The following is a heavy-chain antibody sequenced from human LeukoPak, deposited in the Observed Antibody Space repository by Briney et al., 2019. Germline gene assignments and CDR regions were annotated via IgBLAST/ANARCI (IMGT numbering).Heavy chain of an antibody. D-gene: IGHD5-12*01. V-gene: IGHV3-7*01. Sequence: GGSLRLSCAASGFTFSNYCMTWVRQAPGKGLEWVAHINQDGSEEHYMDSVKARFTISRDNAKNSLSLQVNSLRAEDTAVYYCVRDGGVSGYDLLDYWGQGTLVTVSS. CDR2: INQDGSEE. J-gene: IGHJ4*02. CDR3: VRDGGVSGYDLLDY. CDR1: GFTFSNYC.